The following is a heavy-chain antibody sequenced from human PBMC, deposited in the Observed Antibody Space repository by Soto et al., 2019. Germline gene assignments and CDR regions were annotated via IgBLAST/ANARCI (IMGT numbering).Heavy chain of an antibody. V-gene: IGHV1-18*01. J-gene: IGHJ4*02. D-gene: IGHD1-1*01. CDR3: ARGRYGDY. Sequence: QVHLVQSGAEVKKPGASVKVSCNGSGYAFTTYGITWVRQAPGQGLEWMGWISAHNGNTNYAQKLQGRVTVTRDTATSTAYMELMRLRSDDTAMYYCARGRYGDYWGQGALVTVSS. CDR1: GYAFTTYG. CDR2: ISAHNGNT.